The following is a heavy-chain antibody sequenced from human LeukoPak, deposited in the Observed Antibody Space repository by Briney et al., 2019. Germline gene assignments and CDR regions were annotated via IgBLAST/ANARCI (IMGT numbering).Heavy chain of an antibody. J-gene: IGHJ4*02. CDR2: MNPTSGYT. CDR1: GYTFTTYD. V-gene: IGHV1-8*01. CDR3: ARVAGSVDS. Sequence: ASVKVSCKASGYTFTTYDINWVRQATEQGLEWMGWMNPTSGYTGYAQKFQGRITMTRDTSLRTAYMELSSLRSEDTAVYYCARVAGSVDSWGQGTLVTVSS. D-gene: IGHD6-19*01.